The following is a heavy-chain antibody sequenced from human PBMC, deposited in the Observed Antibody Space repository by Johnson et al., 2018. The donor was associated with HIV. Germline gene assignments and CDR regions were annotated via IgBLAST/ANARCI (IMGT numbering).Heavy chain of an antibody. V-gene: IGHV3-30-3*01. CDR1: GFTFSSYA. J-gene: IGHJ3*02. CDR3: AKGDINYSSSSTGSFDI. Sequence: QVQLVESGGGVVQPGRSLRLSCAASGFTFSSYAMHWVRQAPGKGLEWVAVISYDGSNKYYADSVNGRFTISRDNSKSTLYLQMNSLSAEDTAVSYCAKGDINYSSSSTGSFDIWGQGTMVTVSS. D-gene: IGHD6-6*01. CDR2: ISYDGSNK.